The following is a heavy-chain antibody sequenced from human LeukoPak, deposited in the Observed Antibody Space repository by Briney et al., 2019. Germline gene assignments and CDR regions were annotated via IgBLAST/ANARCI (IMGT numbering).Heavy chain of an antibody. Sequence: ASVKVSCKASGYTFTGYYMHWVRQAPGQGLEWMGWINPNSGGTNYAQKFQGRVTMTRDTSISTAYMELSGLRSDDTAVYYCARAWGSPIGQQLARFDPWGQGTLVTVSS. J-gene: IGHJ5*02. CDR1: GYTFTGYY. CDR3: ARAWGSPIGQQLARFDP. D-gene: IGHD6-13*01. CDR2: INPNSGGT. V-gene: IGHV1-2*02.